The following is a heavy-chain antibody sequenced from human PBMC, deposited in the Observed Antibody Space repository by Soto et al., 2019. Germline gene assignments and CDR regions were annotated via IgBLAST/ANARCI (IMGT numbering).Heavy chain of an antibody. J-gene: IGHJ4*02. CDR1: GGSISSGDYY. D-gene: IGHD3-9*01. CDR3: ARDTDILTGYYPKPLDY. V-gene: IGHV4-30-4*01. Sequence: SETLSLTCTVSGGSISSGDYYWSWIRQPPGKGLEWIGYIYYSGSTYYNPSLKSRVTISVDTSKNQFSLKLSSVTAADTAVYYCARDTDILTGYYPKPLDYWGQGTLVTVSS. CDR2: IYYSGST.